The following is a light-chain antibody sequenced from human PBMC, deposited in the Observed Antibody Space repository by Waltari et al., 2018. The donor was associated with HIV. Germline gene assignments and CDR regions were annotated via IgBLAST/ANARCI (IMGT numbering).Light chain of an antibody. Sequence: QSALTQPASVSGSPGQSITISCTGTSSDIGNYDLVSWYQQRPGKAPKLMIYEVNTWPSWVSNRFSGSKSGITAALTISGLQAEDEADYYCCSYVTTGTWVFGGGTKLTVL. J-gene: IGLJ3*02. CDR3: CSYVTTGTWV. V-gene: IGLV2-23*02. CDR1: SSDIGNYDL. CDR2: EVN.